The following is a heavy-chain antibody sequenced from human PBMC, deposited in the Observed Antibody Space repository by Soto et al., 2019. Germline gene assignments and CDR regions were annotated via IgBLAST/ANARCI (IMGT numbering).Heavy chain of an antibody. CDR1: GCTLSSYA. Sequence: EVQLLESGGGLVQPGGSLRLSCAASGCTLSSYAMSWVRQAPGKGLEWVSAISGSGGSTYYADSVKGRFTISRDNSKNRLYLQMNSLRAEDTAVYYCAKGASGYYYYGMDVWGQGTTVTVSS. J-gene: IGHJ6*02. D-gene: IGHD3-10*01. V-gene: IGHV3-23*01. CDR2: ISGSGGST. CDR3: AKGASGYYYYGMDV.